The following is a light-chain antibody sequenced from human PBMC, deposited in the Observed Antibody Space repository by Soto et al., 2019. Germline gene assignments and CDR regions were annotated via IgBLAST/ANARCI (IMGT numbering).Light chain of an antibody. CDR3: QQYYNFPRT. V-gene: IGKV1D-8*01. CDR2: GAS. J-gene: IGKJ1*01. Sequence: VIWMTQSPSLLSASTGDRVTISCRVSQDISTSLAWYQQKPGKAPELLIYGASTLQSGVPSRFSGSGSGTDFTLTISCLQSEDFATYYCQQYYNFPRTFGQGTKVEIK. CDR1: QDISTS.